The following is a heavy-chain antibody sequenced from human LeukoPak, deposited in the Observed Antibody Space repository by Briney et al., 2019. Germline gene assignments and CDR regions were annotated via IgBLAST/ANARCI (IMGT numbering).Heavy chain of an antibody. V-gene: IGHV4-39*01. CDR2: IYYSGST. CDR3: ASLRGPCYDSSGYYYEYFQH. J-gene: IGHJ1*01. CDR1: GGSISSSSYY. D-gene: IGHD3-22*01. Sequence: PSETLSLTCTVSGGSISSSSYYWGWIRQPPGKGLEWIGSIYYSGSTYYNPSLKSRVTISVDTSKNQFSLKLSSVTAADTAVYYCASLRGPCYDSSGYYYEYFQHWGQGTLVTVSS.